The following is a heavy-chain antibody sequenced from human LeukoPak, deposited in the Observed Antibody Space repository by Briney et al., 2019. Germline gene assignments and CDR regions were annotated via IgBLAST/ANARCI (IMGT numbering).Heavy chain of an antibody. CDR1: GFTFSSYS. CDR3: ARDRPELGGPDTTPYPPEPAHYYYYYGMDV. V-gene: IGHV3-48*02. CDR2: ISSSSSTI. J-gene: IGHJ6*02. D-gene: IGHD7-27*01. Sequence: GGSLRLSCAASGFTFSSYSMNWVRQAPGKGLEWVSYISSSSSTIYYADSVKGRFTISRDNAKNSLYLQMNSLRDEDTAVYYCARDRPELGGPDTTPYPPEPAHYYYYYGMDVWGQGTTVTVSS.